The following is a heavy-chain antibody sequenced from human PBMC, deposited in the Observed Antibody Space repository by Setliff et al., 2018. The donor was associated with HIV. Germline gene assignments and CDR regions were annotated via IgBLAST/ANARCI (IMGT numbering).Heavy chain of an antibody. CDR3: ARGSKGGFFDY. D-gene: IGHD3-16*01. J-gene: IGHJ4*02. Sequence: PSETLSLTCSVSGDSIGTYYWNWIRQTPGKGLEWIGHIHYKGNIDYNPSLKSRVTISVDMSKNQFSLQLSSVTAADTAVYYCARGSKGGFFDYWGQGTLVTVSS. V-gene: IGHV4-59*12. CDR2: IHYKGNI. CDR1: GDSIGTYY.